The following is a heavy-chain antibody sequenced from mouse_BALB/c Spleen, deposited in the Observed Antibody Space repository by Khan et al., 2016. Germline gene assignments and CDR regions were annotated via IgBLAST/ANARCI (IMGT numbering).Heavy chain of an antibody. Sequence: EVQLVETGPSLVKPSQTLSLTCSVTGDSITSGNWNWSRKFLGNKLEYMGYISYSGSTYNNPSPNSRISITRDTSKNQYYLQLNSVTTEDTATTYCGRYAGSTYVRAMDYWGHGTSVTVSS. CDR3: GRYAGSTYVRAMDY. D-gene: IGHD1-1*01. V-gene: IGHV3-8*02. J-gene: IGHJ4*01. CDR1: GDSITSGN. CDR2: ISYSGST.